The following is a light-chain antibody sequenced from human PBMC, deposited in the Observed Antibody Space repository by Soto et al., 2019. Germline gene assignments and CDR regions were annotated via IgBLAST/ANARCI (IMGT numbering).Light chain of an antibody. J-gene: IGKJ4*01. CDR1: QGISNY. V-gene: IGKV1-9*01. Sequence: DIQLTQSPSFLSASVGDRVTITCRASQGISNYLAWYQQKPGKALKFLIYGASTLQSGVPSRFSGSGSGTEFSLTTSSVQPEDFATYYCQQPNSFPITFGGGTKVELK. CDR3: QQPNSFPIT. CDR2: GAS.